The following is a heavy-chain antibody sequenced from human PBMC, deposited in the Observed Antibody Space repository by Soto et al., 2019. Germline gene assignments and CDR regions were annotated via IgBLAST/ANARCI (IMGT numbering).Heavy chain of an antibody. D-gene: IGHD2-15*01. CDR1: GFTFTSSA. J-gene: IGHJ5*02. CDR3: ARDRLVGPTPFDP. V-gene: IGHV1-58*01. Sequence: SVKVSCKASGFTFTSSAVQWVRQARGQRLEWIGWIVVGSGNTNYAQKFQERVTITRDMSTSTAYMELSSLRSEDTAVYYCARDRLVGPTPFDPWGQGTLVTVS. CDR2: IVVGSGNT.